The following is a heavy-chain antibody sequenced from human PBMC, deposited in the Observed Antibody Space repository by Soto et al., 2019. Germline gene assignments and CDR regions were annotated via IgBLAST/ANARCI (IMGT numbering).Heavy chain of an antibody. CDR2: IYSGGST. D-gene: IGHD5-12*01. CDR3: ARVRGYSGYEFDP. Sequence: EVQLVESGGGLIQPGGSLRLSCAASGFTVSSNYMSWVRQAPGKGLEWVSVIYSGGSTYYADSVKGRFTISRDNSTNPLYLQMNSLRAEDTAVYYCARVRGYSGYEFDPWGQGTLVTVSS. CDR1: GFTVSSNY. J-gene: IGHJ5*02. V-gene: IGHV3-53*01.